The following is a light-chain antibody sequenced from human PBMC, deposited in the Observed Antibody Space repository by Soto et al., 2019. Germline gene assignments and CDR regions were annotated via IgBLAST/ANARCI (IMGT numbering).Light chain of an antibody. J-gene: IGKJ1*01. CDR2: DAS. CDR1: HIVSRY. V-gene: IGKV1-5*01. CDR3: QRYSSHAT. Sequence: DIQMTQSPSTLSASVGARVTITCRASHIVSRYLAWYQQKPGKVPKLLIYDASSLESEVPSRFSGGGSGTEFTLTIRILQADDFATYFCQRYSSHATFGQGTKVEIK.